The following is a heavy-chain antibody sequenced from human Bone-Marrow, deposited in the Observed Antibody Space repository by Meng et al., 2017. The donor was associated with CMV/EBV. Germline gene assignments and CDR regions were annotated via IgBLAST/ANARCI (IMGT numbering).Heavy chain of an antibody. J-gene: IGHJ6*02. Sequence: SETLSLTCTVSGGSISSSSYYWGWIRQPPGKGLEWIGSIYYSGSTYYNPSLKSRVTISVDTSENQFSLKLSSVTAADTAVYYCARGRAAGYYYYYGMDVWGQGTTVTVSS. D-gene: IGHD6-13*01. CDR3: ARGRAAGYYYYYGMDV. CDR1: GGSISSSSYY. CDR2: IYYSGST. V-gene: IGHV4-39*01.